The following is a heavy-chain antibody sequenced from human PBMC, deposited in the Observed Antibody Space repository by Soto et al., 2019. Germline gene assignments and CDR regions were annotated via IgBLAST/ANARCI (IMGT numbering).Heavy chain of an antibody. Sequence: ASVKVSCKASGYTFNIYGINWVRQAPGQGLEWMGIISASGGNTNYAQKVQGRVTMTRDTSTSTVYMELSSLRSEDTAVYYCARNKYYDFWSGYSNSHYYYGMDVWGQGTTVTVSS. CDR2: ISASGGNT. D-gene: IGHD3-3*01. CDR1: GYTFNIYG. CDR3: ARNKYYDFWSGYSNSHYYYGMDV. J-gene: IGHJ6*02. V-gene: IGHV1-46*02.